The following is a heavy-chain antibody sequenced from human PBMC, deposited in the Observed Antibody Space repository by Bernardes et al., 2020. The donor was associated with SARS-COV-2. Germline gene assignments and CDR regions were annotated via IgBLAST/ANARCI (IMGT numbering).Heavy chain of an antibody. V-gene: IGHV4-34*01. CDR1: GESFSGYY. D-gene: IGHD2-8*02. Sequence: SETLSLTCAVYGESFSGYYWSWIRQPPGKGLEWIGEINHTGSTNYNPSLKSRVTLSVDTSKNQFSLKLSSLTAADTAVYYCARVRNSFNMILVVMGCTVYFDYWGQGTLVTVSS. CDR2: INHTGST. CDR3: ARVRNSFNMILVVMGCTVYFDY. J-gene: IGHJ4*02.